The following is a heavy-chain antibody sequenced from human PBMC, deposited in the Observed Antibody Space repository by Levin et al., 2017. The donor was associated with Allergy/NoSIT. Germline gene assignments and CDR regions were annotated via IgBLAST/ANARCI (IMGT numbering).Heavy chain of an antibody. CDR2: IWYDGSNK. J-gene: IGHJ4*02. V-gene: IGHV3-33*01. CDR3: ARGTGSHFDY. CDR1: GFTFSTFG. Sequence: GGSLRLSCAASGFTFSTFGMHWVRQAPGKGLEWVAIIWYDGSNKYYADSVKGRFTISRDNSKNTLYLQMNSLRAEDTALYYCARGTGSHFDYWGQGTLVTVSS. D-gene: IGHD1-26*01.